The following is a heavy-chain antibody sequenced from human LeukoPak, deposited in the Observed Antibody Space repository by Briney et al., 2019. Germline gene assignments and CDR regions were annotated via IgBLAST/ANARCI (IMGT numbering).Heavy chain of an antibody. Sequence: GGSLRLSCAASGFTFSDYYMSWIRQAPGKGLEWVSYISSSGSTIYYADSVKGRFTISRDNAKNSLYLQMNSLRAEDTAVYYCVREIGGDPVYYYGMDVWGQGTTVTVSS. CDR3: VREIGGDPVYYYGMDV. CDR2: ISSSGSTI. V-gene: IGHV3-11*01. J-gene: IGHJ6*02. CDR1: GFTFSDYY. D-gene: IGHD2-21*02.